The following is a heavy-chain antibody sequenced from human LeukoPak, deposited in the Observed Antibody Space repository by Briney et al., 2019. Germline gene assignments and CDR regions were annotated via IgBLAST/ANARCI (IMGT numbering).Heavy chain of an antibody. V-gene: IGHV1-46*01. J-gene: IGHJ4*02. CDR2: INPSGGST. CDR3: ARGGAPFIQLWSDY. CDR1: RYTSTSSH. Sequence: RASLKVSCKASRYTSTSSHTHRVPHPPRQGLQWLGIINPSGGSTSYAQKFQGRVTMTRDTSTSTVYMELSSLRSEDTAVYYCARGGAPFIQLWSDYWGQGTLVTVSS. D-gene: IGHD5-18*01.